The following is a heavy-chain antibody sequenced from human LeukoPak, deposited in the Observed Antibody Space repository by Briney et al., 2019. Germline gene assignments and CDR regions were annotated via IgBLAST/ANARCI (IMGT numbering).Heavy chain of an antibody. V-gene: IGHV1-2*02. J-gene: IGHJ4*02. CDR2: INPNSGGT. CDR3: AREDGRINGWVDY. D-gene: IGHD6-19*01. CDR1: GYTFTGYY. Sequence: ASVKVSCKASGYTFTGYYMHWVRQAPGQGLEWMGWINPNSGGTNYAQKFQGRVTMTWDTSISTAYMELSRLRSDDTAVYYCAREDGRINGWVDYWGQGTLVIVSS.